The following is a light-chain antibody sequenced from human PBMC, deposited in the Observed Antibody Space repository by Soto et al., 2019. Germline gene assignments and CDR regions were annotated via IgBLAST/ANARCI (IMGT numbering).Light chain of an antibody. V-gene: IGKV3-11*01. J-gene: IGKJ4*01. Sequence: EIVLTQSPATLSLSPGERATLSCRASQSVSSYLAWYQQKPGQAPRLLIYDASNRATGIPARFSCSGSGTDFTLTISSLEPEDFAVYYCQQRSNWPAVTFGGGTKVEIK. CDR1: QSVSSY. CDR2: DAS. CDR3: QQRSNWPAVT.